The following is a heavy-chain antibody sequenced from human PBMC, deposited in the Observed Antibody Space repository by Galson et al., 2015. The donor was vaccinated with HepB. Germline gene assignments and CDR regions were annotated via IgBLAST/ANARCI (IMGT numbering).Heavy chain of an antibody. D-gene: IGHD2-2*01. Sequence: QSGAEVKEPGESLKISCKTSGYSFTSYWIGWVRQMPGKGLEWMGIIYPGDSDTRYSPSFQGQVTISTDKSISTAYLQWSSLKASDTAMYYCARPTEEDGRAGVVVPAAWGYWGQGTLVTVSS. V-gene: IGHV5-51*03. CDR3: ARPTEEDGRAGVVVPAAWGY. CDR2: IYPGDSDT. J-gene: IGHJ4*02. CDR1: GYSFTSYW.